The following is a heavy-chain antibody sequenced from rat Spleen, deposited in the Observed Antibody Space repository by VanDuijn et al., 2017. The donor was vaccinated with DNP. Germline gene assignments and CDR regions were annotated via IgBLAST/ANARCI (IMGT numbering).Heavy chain of an antibody. V-gene: IGHV3-1*01. CDR2: ISYSGST. Sequence: EVQLQESGPGLVKPSQSLSLTCSVTGYSITSNYWGWIRKFPGNKMEWIGHISYSGSTSYNPSLKSRISITRDTSKNQFFLQLNSVTTEDTATYYCTRDGPPYYGVPFDYWGQGVMVTVSS. D-gene: IGHD1-7*01. CDR3: TRDGPPYYGVPFDY. J-gene: IGHJ2*01. CDR1: GYSITSNY.